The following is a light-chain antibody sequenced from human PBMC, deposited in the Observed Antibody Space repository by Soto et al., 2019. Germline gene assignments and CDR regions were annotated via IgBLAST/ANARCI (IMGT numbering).Light chain of an antibody. CDR2: SAS. J-gene: IGKJ1*01. CDR1: QDLHTL. CDR3: QQHNRFPWT. Sequence: DIQVTQSPSSVSASVGDRVTITCRASQDLHTLLAWHQHKPGESPKLLIYSASTLFSGVPSRFSGRGTATYFTLDIDNLQPEDFATYYCQQHNRFPWTFGQGTRVEMK. V-gene: IGKV1-12*02.